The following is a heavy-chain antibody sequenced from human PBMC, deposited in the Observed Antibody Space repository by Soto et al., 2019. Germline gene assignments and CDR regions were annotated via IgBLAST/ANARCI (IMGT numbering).Heavy chain of an antibody. CDR2: ISSSSSYT. V-gene: IGHV3-11*03. J-gene: IGHJ4*02. CDR3: AGAPNSVGAYSDY. Sequence: PGGSLRLSCAASGFTFSDYYMSWIRQAPGKGLEWISYISSSSSYTNYADSVKGRFTISRDNAKNSLYLQMNSLRAEDTAVYYRAGAPNSVGAYSDYWGQGTLVTVSS. CDR1: GFTFSDYY. D-gene: IGHD1-26*01.